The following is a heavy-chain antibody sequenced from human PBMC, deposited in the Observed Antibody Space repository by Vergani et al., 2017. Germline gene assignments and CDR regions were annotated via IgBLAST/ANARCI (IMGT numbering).Heavy chain of an antibody. CDR1: GGSIGGSNYY. CDR3: ARLQVERRGSDGPFDF. D-gene: IGHD5-24*01. CDR2: IYHTGTT. J-gene: IGHJ3*01. Sequence: QLVLEESGPGLVKPSESLSLTCTVSGGSIGGSNYYWGWIRQPPGKGLEWIGNIYHTGTTYISPSLKSRVTISVDTSNNQFSLKLTSVTSSDTAVYHCARLQVERRGSDGPFDFWGQGTTVTVSS. V-gene: IGHV4-39*01.